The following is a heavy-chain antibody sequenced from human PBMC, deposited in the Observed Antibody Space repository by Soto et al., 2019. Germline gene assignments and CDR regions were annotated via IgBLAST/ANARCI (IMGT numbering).Heavy chain of an antibody. V-gene: IGHV4-34*01. Sequence: SEPLSLTCAVYGGSFSGYYWSWIRQSPEKGLEWIGEIDHSGSTNQNPSLKSRVSISVDTSKNQFSLKLRSLTAADTAVYYCARGVPDAPDKYYFDSWGLGTLVTVSS. CDR2: IDHSGST. J-gene: IGHJ4*02. CDR3: ARGVPDAPDKYYFDS. CDR1: GGSFSGYY.